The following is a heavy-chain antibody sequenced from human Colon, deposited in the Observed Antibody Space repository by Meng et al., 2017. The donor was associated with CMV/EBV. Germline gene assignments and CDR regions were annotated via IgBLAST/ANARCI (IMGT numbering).Heavy chain of an antibody. CDR1: GYTFTSYD. J-gene: IGHJ6*02. D-gene: IGHD2-2*01. CDR2: MNPNSGNT. V-gene: IGHV1-8*01. CDR3: AREWGVVPAAIYYYYGMDA. Sequence: ASVKVSCKASGYTFTSYDINWVRQATGQGLEWMGWMNPNSGNTGYAQKFQGRVTMTRNTSISTAYMELSSLRSEDTAVYYCAREWGVVPAAIYYYYGMDAWGQGTTVTVSS.